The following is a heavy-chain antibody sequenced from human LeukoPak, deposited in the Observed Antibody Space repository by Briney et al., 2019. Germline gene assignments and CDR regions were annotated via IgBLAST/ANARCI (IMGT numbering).Heavy chain of an antibody. CDR3: ARESVAVAVFDY. J-gene: IGHJ4*02. CDR2: IYYSGST. Sequence: SETLSLTCTVSGGSISSYYWSWIRQPPGKGLEWIGYIYYSGSTNYNPSLKSRVTISVDTSKNQFSLKLSSVTAADTAVYYCARESVAVAVFDYWDQGTLVTVSS. V-gene: IGHV4-59*01. CDR1: GGSISSYY. D-gene: IGHD6-19*01.